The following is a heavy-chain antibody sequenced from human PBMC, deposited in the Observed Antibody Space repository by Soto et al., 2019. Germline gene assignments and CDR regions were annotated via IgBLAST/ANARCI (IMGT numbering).Heavy chain of an antibody. Sequence: AAVKVSCKASGYTFTSYDINWVRQATGQGLEWMGWMNPNSGNTGYAQKFQGRVTMTRNTSISTAYMELSSLRSEDTAVYYCARGVHPKRGIYYYYYGMDVWGQGTPVTVSS. D-gene: IGHD1-20*01. CDR2: MNPNSGNT. J-gene: IGHJ6*02. V-gene: IGHV1-8*01. CDR1: GYTFTSYD. CDR3: ARGVHPKRGIYYYYYGMDV.